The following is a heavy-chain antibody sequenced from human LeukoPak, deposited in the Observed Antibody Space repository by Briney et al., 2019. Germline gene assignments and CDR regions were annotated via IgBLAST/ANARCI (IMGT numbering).Heavy chain of an antibody. Sequence: GGSLRLSCAASGFTFSSYSMNWVRQAPGKGLEWVSSISSSSSYIYYADSVKGRFTISRDNAKNSLYLQMNSLRAEDTAVYYCAKLSPLDYYGMDVWGQGTTVTVSS. D-gene: IGHD3-10*01. CDR1: GFTFSSYS. J-gene: IGHJ6*02. V-gene: IGHV3-21*04. CDR2: ISSSSSYI. CDR3: AKLSPLDYYGMDV.